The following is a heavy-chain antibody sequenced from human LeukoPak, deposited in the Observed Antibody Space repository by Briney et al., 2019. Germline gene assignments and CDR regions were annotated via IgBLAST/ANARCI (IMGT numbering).Heavy chain of an antibody. J-gene: IGHJ6*02. CDR3: ARGPGMGGMDV. Sequence: ASVKVSCKASGYTFTSYAMHWVRQAPGQGLEWMGWITPSGGTNYPQKFQGRVTMTRDTSISTAYMELSRLRSDDTALCYCARGPGMGGMDVWGQGTTVTVSS. CDR1: GYTFTSYA. D-gene: IGHD5-18*01. CDR2: ITPSGGT. V-gene: IGHV1-2*02.